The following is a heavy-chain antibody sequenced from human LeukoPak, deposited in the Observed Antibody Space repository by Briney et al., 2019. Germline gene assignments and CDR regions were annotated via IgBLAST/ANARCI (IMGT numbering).Heavy chain of an antibody. J-gene: IGHJ4*02. V-gene: IGHV3-23*01. CDR3: AKDGRTYYYDTSGYYPDY. CDR1: GFTFSSYA. CDR2: ISGSGGNT. D-gene: IGHD3-22*01. Sequence: GGSLRLSCAASGFTFSSYAMSWVRQAPGKGLEWVSGISGSGGNTYYADSVKGRFTISRDNSKNTLYLQMNSLRAEDTAVYYCAKDGRTYYYDTSGYYPDYWGQGTLVTVSS.